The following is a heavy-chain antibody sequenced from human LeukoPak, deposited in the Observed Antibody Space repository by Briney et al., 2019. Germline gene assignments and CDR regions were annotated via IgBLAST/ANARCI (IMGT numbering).Heavy chain of an antibody. CDR1: GFTFRTSG. Sequence: GGSLRLSCAASGFTFRTSGMSWVRQAPGKGLEWVSAISGSGVSTYYADSVKGRFTISRDNSKNTLYLQMNSLRAEDTAVYYCAKDVSYSGSYSGDDAFDIWGQGTMVTVSS. D-gene: IGHD1-26*01. V-gene: IGHV3-23*01. J-gene: IGHJ3*02. CDR2: ISGSGVST. CDR3: AKDVSYSGSYSGDDAFDI.